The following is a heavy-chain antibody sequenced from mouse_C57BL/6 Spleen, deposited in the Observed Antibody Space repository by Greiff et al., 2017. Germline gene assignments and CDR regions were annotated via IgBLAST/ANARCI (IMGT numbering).Heavy chain of an antibody. J-gene: IGHJ3*01. CDR2: IYPGSGNT. D-gene: IGHD2-4*01. V-gene: IGHV1-76*01. Sequence: VQLQQSGAELVRPGASVKLSCKASGYTFTDYYINWVKQRPGQGLEWIARIYPGSGNTYYNEKFKGKATLTAEKSSSTAYMQLSSLTSEDSAVYFCARSVGDYALAYWGQGTLVTVSA. CDR1: GYTFTDYY. CDR3: ARSVGDYALAY.